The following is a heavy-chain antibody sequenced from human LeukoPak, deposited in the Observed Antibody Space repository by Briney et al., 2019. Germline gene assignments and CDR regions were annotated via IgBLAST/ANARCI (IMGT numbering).Heavy chain of an antibody. CDR1: GGSISIYY. Sequence: SETLSLTCTVSGGSISIYYWSWIRQPAGKGLEWIGRIYNSGRANYNPSLESRVTMSVDTSKNQFSLRLSSVTAADTAVYHCARSFDTNAFDIWGQGTMVTVPS. J-gene: IGHJ3*02. V-gene: IGHV4-4*07. CDR2: IYNSGRA. CDR3: ARSFDTNAFDI.